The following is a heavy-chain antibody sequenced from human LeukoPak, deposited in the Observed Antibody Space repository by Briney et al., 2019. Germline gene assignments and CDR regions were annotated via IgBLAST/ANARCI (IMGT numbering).Heavy chain of an antibody. Sequence: SETLSLTCTVSGGSISSYYWSWIRQPPGKGLEWIGYIYYSGSTSYNPSLKSRVTISVDTSKNQFSLKLSSVTAADTAVYDCARTSSGWKNNWFDPWGQGTLVTVSS. V-gene: IGHV4-59*01. J-gene: IGHJ5*02. CDR2: IYYSGST. CDR3: ARTSSGWKNNWFDP. CDR1: GGSISSYY. D-gene: IGHD6-19*01.